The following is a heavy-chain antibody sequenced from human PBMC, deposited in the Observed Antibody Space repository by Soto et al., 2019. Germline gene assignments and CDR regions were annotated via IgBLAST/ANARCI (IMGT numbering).Heavy chain of an antibody. V-gene: IGHV3-23*01. D-gene: IGHD3-10*01. CDR2: ISGSGGST. Sequence: GGSLRLSCAASGFTFSSYAMSWVRQAPGKGLEWVSAISGSGGSTYYADSVKGRFTISRDNSKNTLYLQMNSLRAEDTAVYYCGWAYGSGSYDFRYWGQGTLVTVSS. CDR1: GFTFSSYA. CDR3: GWAYGSGSYDFRY. J-gene: IGHJ4*02.